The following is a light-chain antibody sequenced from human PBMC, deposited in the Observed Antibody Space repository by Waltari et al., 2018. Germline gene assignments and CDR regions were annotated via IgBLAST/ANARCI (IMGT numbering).Light chain of an antibody. V-gene: IGKV1-39*01. CDR1: QSITNH. CDR3: QQSYSFPLS. Sequence: DIQLTQSPSSLSASVGDRVTISCRASQSITNHLNWSQQKTGEVPKVLIHPASRLQGGVPSRFSGGGSGTDFTLTISSLQPEDFATYYCQQSYSFPLSFGGGTKVELK. CDR2: PAS. J-gene: IGKJ4*01.